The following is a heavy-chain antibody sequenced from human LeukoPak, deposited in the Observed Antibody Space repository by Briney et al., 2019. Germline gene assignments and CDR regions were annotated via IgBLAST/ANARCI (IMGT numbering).Heavy chain of an antibody. CDR3: AKTLYSGDCGGDCYFDY. V-gene: IGHV3-30*18. CDR2: ISYDGSNK. J-gene: IGHJ4*02. CDR1: GFTFSSYS. Sequence: GGSLRLSCAASGFTFSSYSMNWVRQAPGKGLEWVAVISYDGSNKYYADSVKGRFTISRDNSKNTLYLQMNSLRAEDTAVYYCAKTLYSGDCGGDCYFDYWGQGTLVTVSS. D-gene: IGHD2-21*02.